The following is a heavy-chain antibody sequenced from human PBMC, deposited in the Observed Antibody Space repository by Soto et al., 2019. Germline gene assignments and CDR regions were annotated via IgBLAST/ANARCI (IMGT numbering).Heavy chain of an antibody. Sequence: SETLSLTCGVSGDTISTGGYSWAWIRQPPGKGLEWIGYIYYSGSTYYNPSLKSRVTISVDTSKNQFSLKLSSVTAADTAVYYCARDHYVYDILTGYGYYYGMDVWGQGTTVT. CDR2: IYYSGST. V-gene: IGHV4-30-2*05. CDR3: ARDHYVYDILTGYGYYYGMDV. D-gene: IGHD3-9*01. CDR1: GDTISTGGYS. J-gene: IGHJ6*02.